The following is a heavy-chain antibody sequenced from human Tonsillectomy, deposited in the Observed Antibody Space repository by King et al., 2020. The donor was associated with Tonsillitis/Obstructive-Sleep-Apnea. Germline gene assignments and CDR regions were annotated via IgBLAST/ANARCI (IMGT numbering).Heavy chain of an antibody. CDR2: IFPGDSDT. D-gene: IGHD4-17*01. CDR3: ARPRGDYVLDL. V-gene: IGHV5-51*01. CDR1: GYNCIGQW. Sequence: QLVHSGAAVKKPGESLKISCKGSGYNCIGQWIAWGRQTPGKGLAWMGMIFPGDSDTKYSPSFQGQVTMAAAESVSTVYLQWSSLKASDTAMYYCARPRGDYVLDLWGKGTTVTVSS. J-gene: IGHJ6*04.